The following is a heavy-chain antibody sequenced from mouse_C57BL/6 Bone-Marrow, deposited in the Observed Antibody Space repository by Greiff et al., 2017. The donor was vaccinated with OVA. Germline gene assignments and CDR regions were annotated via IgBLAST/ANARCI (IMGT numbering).Heavy chain of an antibody. J-gene: IGHJ3*01. Sequence: QVQLQQSGAELARPGASVKLSCKASGYTFTSYGISWVKQRTGQGLEWIGEIYPRSGNTYYNEKFKGKATLTADKSSSTAYMELRSLTSEDSAVYFCARAAYDYDVGAYWGQGTLVTVSA. V-gene: IGHV1-81*01. CDR2: IYPRSGNT. D-gene: IGHD2-4*01. CDR1: GYTFTSYG. CDR3: ARAAYDYDVGAY.